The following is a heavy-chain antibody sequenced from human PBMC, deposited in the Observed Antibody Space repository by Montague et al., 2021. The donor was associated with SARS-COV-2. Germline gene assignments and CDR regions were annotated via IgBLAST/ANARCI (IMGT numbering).Heavy chain of an antibody. J-gene: IGHJ6*02. Sequence: SETLSLTCAVYGGSFSGYYWSWIRQPPGKRLEWIGEINHSGSTNXNPSLKSRVTISVDTSKNQFSLKLSSVTAADTAVYYCARGRVVAATLSDYYYYGMDVWGQGTTVTVSS. D-gene: IGHD2-15*01. V-gene: IGHV4-34*01. CDR2: INHSGST. CDR3: ARGRVVAATLSDYYYYGMDV. CDR1: GGSFSGYY.